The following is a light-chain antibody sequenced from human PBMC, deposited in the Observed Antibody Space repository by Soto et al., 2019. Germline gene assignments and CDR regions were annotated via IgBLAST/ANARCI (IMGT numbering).Light chain of an antibody. Sequence: EIVMTQSPATLSVSPGERATLSCRASQSVSSNFLAWYQEKPGQAPRLRIYGASSRATGIPDRCSVSGSWTEFTLTISSLKPDDFATDDCQHYNSYSEAFGQGTKVDIK. CDR1: QSVSSN. CDR3: QHYNSYSEA. V-gene: IGKV3D-15*01. CDR2: GAS. J-gene: IGKJ1*01.